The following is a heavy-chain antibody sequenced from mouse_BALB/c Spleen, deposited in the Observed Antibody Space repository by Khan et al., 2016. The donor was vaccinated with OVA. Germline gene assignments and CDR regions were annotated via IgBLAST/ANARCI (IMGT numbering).Heavy chain of an antibody. D-gene: IGHD2-14*01. J-gene: IGHJ3*01. CDR1: GYTFPDYY. CDR2: IYPGNGNT. Sequence: QVQLKQSGAELARPGASVKLSCKASGYTFPDYYINWVKQRTGQGLEWIGDIYPGNGNTYYNENFKGKATLTADKSSSTAFMHLSSLTSEDSAVYFCTRSGIGSFAFWGQGTLVTGSA. V-gene: IGHV1-77*01. CDR3: TRSGIGSFAF.